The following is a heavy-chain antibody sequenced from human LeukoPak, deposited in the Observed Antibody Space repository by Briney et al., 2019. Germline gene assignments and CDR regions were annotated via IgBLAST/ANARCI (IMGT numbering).Heavy chain of an antibody. V-gene: IGHV3-64D*09. CDR1: GFTFSTYA. J-gene: IGHJ4*02. CDR3: LKVPNYSSGY. Sequence: GGSLRLSCSASGFTFSTYAMHWVRQAPGKGLESVSTISSNGGSTYYADSVKGRFTISRDNSMNTLYLQMSSLTTEDTAVYYCLKVPNYSSGYWGQGTLVTVSS. D-gene: IGHD6-25*01. CDR2: ISSNGGST.